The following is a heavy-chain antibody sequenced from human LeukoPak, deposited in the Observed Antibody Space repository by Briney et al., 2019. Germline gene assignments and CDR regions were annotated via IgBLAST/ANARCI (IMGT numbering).Heavy chain of an antibody. J-gene: IGHJ4*02. V-gene: IGHV1-18*01. CDR2: ISAYDGSK. CDR3: ARADYGDPRGGFDY. Sequence: ASVKVSCKASGYTFTSYGINWVRQAPGQGLEWMGWISAYDGSKNYAQKVQDRITMTTDTSTSTAYMELRSLTSDDTAVYYCARADYGDPRGGFDYWGQGTLVTVSS. CDR1: GYTFTSYG. D-gene: IGHD4-17*01.